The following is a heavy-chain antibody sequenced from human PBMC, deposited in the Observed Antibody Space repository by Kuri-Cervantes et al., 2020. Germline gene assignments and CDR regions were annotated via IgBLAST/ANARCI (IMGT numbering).Heavy chain of an antibody. CDR3: ARGAWGIHHFYMNV. J-gene: IGHJ6*03. CDR1: GVTVSGSY. V-gene: IGHV3-53*04. Sequence: GESLKISCAASGVTVSGSYMSWVRQAPGKGLEWVSIIYSGNTTFHAESVKGRFIIARHDSKNTLYLQMNRLRPEDTGVYYCARGAWGIHHFYMNVWGKGTTVTVSS. CDR2: IYSGNTT. D-gene: IGHD7-27*01.